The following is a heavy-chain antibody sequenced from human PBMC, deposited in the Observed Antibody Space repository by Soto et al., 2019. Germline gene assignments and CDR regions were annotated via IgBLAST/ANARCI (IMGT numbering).Heavy chain of an antibody. J-gene: IGHJ4*02. V-gene: IGHV3-30-3*01. CDR3: AVGGWYVNY. CDR2: ISYDGSNK. D-gene: IGHD6-19*01. Sequence: GGSLRLSCAASGFTFSSYAMHWVRQAPGKGLEWVAVISYDGSNKYYADSVKGRFTISRDNSKNTLYLQMNSLRAEDTAVYYCAVGGWYVNYWGQGTLVTVSS. CDR1: GFTFSSYA.